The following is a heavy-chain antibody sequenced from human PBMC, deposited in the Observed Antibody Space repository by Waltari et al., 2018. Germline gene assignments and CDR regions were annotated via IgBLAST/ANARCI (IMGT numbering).Heavy chain of an antibody. D-gene: IGHD6-13*01. CDR1: GYTFTGYY. Sequence: VQLVQSGAEVKKPGATVKISCKASGYTFTGYYMHWVRQAPGQGLEWMGRINPNSGGTNYAQKFQGRVTMTRDTSISTAYMELSRLRSDDTAVYYCATDPIAAAGKSDYWGQGTLVTVSS. V-gene: IGHV1-2*06. J-gene: IGHJ4*02. CDR2: INPNSGGT. CDR3: ATDPIAAAGKSDY.